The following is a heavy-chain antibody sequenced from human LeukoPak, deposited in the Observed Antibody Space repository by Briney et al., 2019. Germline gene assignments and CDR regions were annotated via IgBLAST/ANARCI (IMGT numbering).Heavy chain of an antibody. J-gene: IGHJ4*02. V-gene: IGHV3-53*01. CDR3: AREGSGWYSYDY. CDR1: GFTVSSNY. D-gene: IGHD6-19*01. Sequence: GGSLRLSCAASGFTVSSNYMSWVRQAPGKGLEWVSVIYSGGSTYYADSVKGRFTISRDNSKNTLYLQMNSLRAEDTAVYYCAREGSGWYSYDYWGQGTLVTVSS. CDR2: IYSGGST.